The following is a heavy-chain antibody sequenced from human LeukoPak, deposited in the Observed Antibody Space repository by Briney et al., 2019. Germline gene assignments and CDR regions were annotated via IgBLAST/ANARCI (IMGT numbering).Heavy chain of an antibody. CDR1: GGSISSGGYY. CDR2: IYYSGNT. Sequence: PSETLSLTCTVSGGSISSGGYYWSWIRQHTGKGLEWIGYIYYSGNTYYNPSLKSRVTISVDTSKNQFSLKLSSVTAADTAVYYCARASYGHRIDYWGQGTLVTVSS. J-gene: IGHJ4*02. D-gene: IGHD5-18*01. V-gene: IGHV4-31*03. CDR3: ARASYGHRIDY.